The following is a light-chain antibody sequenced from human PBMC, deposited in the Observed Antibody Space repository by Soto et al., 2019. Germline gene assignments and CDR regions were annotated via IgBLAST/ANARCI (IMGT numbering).Light chain of an antibody. CDR1: QDISNY. CDR3: QQYDNLPWT. V-gene: IGKV1-33*01. CDR2: DAS. Sequence: DIQMTQSPSSLSASVGDRVTITCQASQDISNYLNWYQQKPGKAPKLLIYDASNLETGVPSRFSGSGSGTDFTFTISSLQPEDIATYYCQQYDNLPWTFGQGTXV. J-gene: IGKJ1*01.